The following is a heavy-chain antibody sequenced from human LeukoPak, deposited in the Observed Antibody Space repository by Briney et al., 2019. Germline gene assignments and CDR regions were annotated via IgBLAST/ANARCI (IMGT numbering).Heavy chain of an antibody. D-gene: IGHD3-22*01. CDR3: AREGPYYDSSGYPDY. CDR1: GFTFSSYA. J-gene: IGHJ4*02. V-gene: IGHV3-21*04. CDR2: ISGNSDST. Sequence: GGSLRLSCAASGFTFSSYAMSWVRQAPGKGLEWVSSISGNSDSTFYAESVRGRFTISRDNAKNSMYLQMNSLRAEDTALYYCAREGPYYDSSGYPDYWGQGTLVTVSS.